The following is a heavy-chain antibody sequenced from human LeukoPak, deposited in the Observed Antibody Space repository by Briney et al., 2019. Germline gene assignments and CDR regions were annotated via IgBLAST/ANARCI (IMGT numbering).Heavy chain of an antibody. Sequence: GSLRLSCAASGFTFSSYAMSWVRQAPGKGLEWIGEINHSGSTNYNPSLKSRVTISVDTSKNQFSLKLSSVTAADTAVYYCARAIHFDYWGQGTLVTVSS. V-gene: IGHV4-34*01. J-gene: IGHJ4*02. CDR1: GFTFSSYA. CDR2: INHSGST. CDR3: ARAIHFDY.